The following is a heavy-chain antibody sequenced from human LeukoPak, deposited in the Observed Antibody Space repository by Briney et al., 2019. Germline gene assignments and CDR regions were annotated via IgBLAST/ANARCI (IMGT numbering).Heavy chain of an antibody. CDR2: IYSSGST. V-gene: IGHV4-4*08. J-gene: IGHJ4*02. D-gene: IGHD2-2*01. CDR3: ARDGRYCTSTNCPSKGVD. Sequence: SETLSLTCTVSGGSINSYFWSWIRQPPGKALEWIGYIYSSGSTYHNPSLKSRVTISLDTSKHQFSLKLSSVTAADTAVYYCARDGRYCTSTNCPSKGVDWGQGTLVTVSS. CDR1: GGSINSYF.